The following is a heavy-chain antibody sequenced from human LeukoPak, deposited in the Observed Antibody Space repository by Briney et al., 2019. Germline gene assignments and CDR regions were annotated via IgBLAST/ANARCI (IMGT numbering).Heavy chain of an antibody. D-gene: IGHD3-3*01. CDR1: GFTFSNFA. J-gene: IGHJ4*02. CDR3: AKPFGFLEWLYGGYFDS. V-gene: IGHV3-23*01. CDR2: VSSDGINT. Sequence: GGSLRLSCSASGFTFSNFAMSWVRQAPGKGIEWVSAVSSDGINTYYTDSLKGRFTISRDNSKNTVFLQMHSLTAEDTAVYYCAKPFGFLEWLYGGYFDSWGQGTLVTVSS.